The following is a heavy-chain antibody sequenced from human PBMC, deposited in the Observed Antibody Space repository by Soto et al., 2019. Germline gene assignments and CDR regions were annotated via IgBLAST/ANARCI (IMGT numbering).Heavy chain of an antibody. CDR3: ARDVRLTALSLPFNY. Sequence: QVQLVQSGAEVKKPGASVKVSRKASGYTLSNYGISWVRQAPGQGLEWMGWISGYNGNTKYAENFQGRVTMTTDTSTSTGYMELRSLRSDDTAVYYCARDVRLTALSLPFNYWGQGTLVTVSS. J-gene: IGHJ4*02. CDR2: ISGYNGNT. D-gene: IGHD3-16*02. CDR1: GYTLSNYG. V-gene: IGHV1-18*04.